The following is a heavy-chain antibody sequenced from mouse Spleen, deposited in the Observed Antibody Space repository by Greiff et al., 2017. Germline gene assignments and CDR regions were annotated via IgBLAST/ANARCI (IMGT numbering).Heavy chain of an antibody. D-gene: IGHD2-10*02. V-gene: IGHV5-17*01. Sequence: EVKVVESGGGLVKPGGSLKLSCAASGFTFSDYGMHWVRQAPEKGLEWVAYISSGSSTIYYADTVKGRFTISRDNAKNTLFLQMTSLRSDDTAIYYCARGEYGTHYAMDYWGQGTSVTVSS. CDR3: ARGEYGTHYAMDY. CDR2: ISSGSSTI. J-gene: IGHJ4*01. CDR1: GFTFSDYG.